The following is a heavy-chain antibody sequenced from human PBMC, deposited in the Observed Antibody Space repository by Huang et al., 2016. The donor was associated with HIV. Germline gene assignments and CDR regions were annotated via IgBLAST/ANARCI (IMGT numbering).Heavy chain of an antibody. D-gene: IGHD3-10*01. CDR1: GGSIRSDNYY. CDR3: ARLPGSITMIRGVITDPY. V-gene: IGHV4-39*02. Sequence: QLQLQESGPGLVKPSETLSLTCTVSGGSIRSDNYYLGWIRQPPGKGLEWLGSIYYSGSTYYIPSLKRRVNIAVDTSKNHFSLRMRSVTAADTAVYYCARLPGSITMIRGVITDPYWGQGTLVTVSS. J-gene: IGHJ4*02. CDR2: IYYSGST.